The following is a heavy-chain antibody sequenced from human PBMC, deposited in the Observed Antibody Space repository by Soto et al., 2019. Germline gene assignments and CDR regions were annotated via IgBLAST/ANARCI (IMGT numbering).Heavy chain of an antibody. V-gene: IGHV3-23*01. CDR2: ISDNGSNT. CDR1: GFTFSSYA. CDR3: AREGARTTLATYGMDV. Sequence: PGGSLRLSCAASGFTFSSYAMSWVRQAPGKGLEWVSVISDNGSNTYYADSVKGRFTISRDNSKNTLYLQMNSLRAEDTAVYYCAREGARTTLATYGMDVWGQGTTVTVSS. J-gene: IGHJ6*02. D-gene: IGHD3-16*01.